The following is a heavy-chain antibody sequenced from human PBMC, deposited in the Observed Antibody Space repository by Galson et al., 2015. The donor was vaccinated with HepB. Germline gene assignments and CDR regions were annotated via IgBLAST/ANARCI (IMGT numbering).Heavy chain of an antibody. Sequence: SETLSLTCTVSGGSITSSYWSWIRQPPGKALEWIGYIYYSGSTNYSPSLKSRVTISVDTSNNQFSLKLSSVTAADTAVYYCARDSSSGWAYYFDYWGQGTLVTVSS. J-gene: IGHJ4*02. CDR2: IYYSGST. CDR3: ARDSSSGWAYYFDY. CDR1: GGSITSSY. V-gene: IGHV4-59*01. D-gene: IGHD6-19*01.